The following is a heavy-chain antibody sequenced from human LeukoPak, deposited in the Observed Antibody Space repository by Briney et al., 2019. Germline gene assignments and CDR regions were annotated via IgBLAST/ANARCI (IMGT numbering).Heavy chain of an antibody. CDR1: GFTFSSYW. J-gene: IGHJ4*02. D-gene: IGHD4-23*01. CDR2: IKQDGSEK. CDR3: ARDMRWTTVVIPGY. Sequence: PGGSLRLSCAASGFTFSSYWMSWVRQAPGKGLEWVANIKQDGSEKYYVDSVKGRFTISRDNAKNSLYLQMNSLRAEDTAVYYCARDMRWTTVVIPGYWGQGTLVTVSS. V-gene: IGHV3-7*01.